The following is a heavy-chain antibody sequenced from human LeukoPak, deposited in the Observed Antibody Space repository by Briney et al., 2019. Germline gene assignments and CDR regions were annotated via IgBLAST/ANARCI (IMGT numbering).Heavy chain of an antibody. D-gene: IGHD3-22*01. CDR2: VNWNGGST. Sequence: GGSLRLSCAASGFTFDNYGMTWVRQVPGKGLEWVSGVNWNGGSTGYADSVKGRFTISRDNAKNSLYLQMNSLRAEDTALYYCARASLYDNSAYYLDYWGQGTLVTVSS. V-gene: IGHV3-20*04. J-gene: IGHJ4*02. CDR3: ARASLYDNSAYYLDY. CDR1: GFTFDNYG.